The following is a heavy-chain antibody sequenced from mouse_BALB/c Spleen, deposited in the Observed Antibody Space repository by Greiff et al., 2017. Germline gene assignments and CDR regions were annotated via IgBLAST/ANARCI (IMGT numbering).Heavy chain of an antibody. D-gene: IGHD2-14*01. CDR3: ARDMHYRYDGGVPCAD. J-gene: IGHJ3*01. CDR1: GFTFTAYY. Sequence: EVHLVESGGGLVQPGGSLRLSCATSGFTFTAYYMSWVRQPPGKALEWLGFIRNKANGYTTEYSASVKGLFTISRDNSHSILYLQMNTLRAEDSATYYCARDMHYRYDGGVPCADWGQGTLVTVSA. V-gene: IGHV7-3*02. CDR2: IRNKANGYTT.